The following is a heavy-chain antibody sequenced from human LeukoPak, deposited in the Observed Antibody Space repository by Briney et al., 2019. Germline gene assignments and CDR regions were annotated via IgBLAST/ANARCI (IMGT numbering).Heavy chain of an antibody. J-gene: IGHJ4*02. D-gene: IGHD6-13*01. CDR1: GFTFSDYY. CDR2: ISSSGNTI. CDR3: ARPKYSSSWQIFDY. V-gene: IGHV3-11*01. Sequence: GGSLRLSCAASGFTFSDYYMSWIRQAPGKGLEWVSYISSSGNTIYYADSVKGRFTISRDNAKNSLYLQMNSLRAEDTAVYYCARPKYSSSWQIFDYWGQGTLATASS.